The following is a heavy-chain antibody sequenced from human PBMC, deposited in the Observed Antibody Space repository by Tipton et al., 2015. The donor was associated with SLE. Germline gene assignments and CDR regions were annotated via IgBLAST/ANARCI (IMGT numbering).Heavy chain of an antibody. CDR3: AKSFIGSTWFFDY. CDR1: GFTFTDYY. V-gene: IGHV3-11*04. CDR2: ISSSGYTI. D-gene: IGHD6-13*01. Sequence: SLRLSCAASGFTFTDYYMNWIRQAPGEGLEWISYISSSGYTIYYADSVKGRFTISRDNSKNTLYLQMNSLRADDTAVYYCAKSFIGSTWFFDYWGQGTLVTVSS. J-gene: IGHJ4*02.